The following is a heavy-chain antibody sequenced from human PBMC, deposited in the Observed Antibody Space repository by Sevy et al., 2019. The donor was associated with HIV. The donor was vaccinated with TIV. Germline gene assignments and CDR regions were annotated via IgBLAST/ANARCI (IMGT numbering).Heavy chain of an antibody. CDR3: ARDPITVAPYFDY. CDR2: INYSGST. J-gene: IGHJ4*02. Sequence: SETLSLTCTVSGGSISSYYCSWIRQPPGKGLEWIGYINYSGSTNYNPSLKSRVTISIATSKNQFSLKLTSVTAADTAVYYCARDPITVAPYFDYWSQGTLVTVSS. V-gene: IGHV4-59*01. D-gene: IGHD6-19*01. CDR1: GGSISSYY.